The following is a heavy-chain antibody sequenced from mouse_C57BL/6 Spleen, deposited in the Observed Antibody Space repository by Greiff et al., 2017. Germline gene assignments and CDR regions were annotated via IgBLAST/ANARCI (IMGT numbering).Heavy chain of an antibody. D-gene: IGHD1-1*02. V-gene: IGHV1-76*01. Sequence: QVQLKQSGAELVRPGASVKLSCKASGYTFTDYYINWVKQRPGQGLEWIARIYPGSGNTYYNEKFKGKATLTAEKSSSTAYMQLSSLTSEDSAVYFCARSYGAYWGQGTLVTVSA. CDR2: IYPGSGNT. CDR1: GYTFTDYY. J-gene: IGHJ3*01. CDR3: ARSYGAY.